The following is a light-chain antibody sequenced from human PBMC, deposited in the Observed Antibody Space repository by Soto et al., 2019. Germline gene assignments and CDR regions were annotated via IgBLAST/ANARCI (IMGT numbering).Light chain of an antibody. CDR1: QTVSSS. Sequence: EIVLTQSPATLSLSPGERATLSCRASQTVSSSLAWYQQKPGQAPRLLIYEASNRATGIPARFSGSGSGADFTLTISSLEPEDFAVYYCQQYNNWLTWTFGQGTKVDIK. CDR2: EAS. J-gene: IGKJ1*01. V-gene: IGKV3-11*01. CDR3: QQYNNWLTWT.